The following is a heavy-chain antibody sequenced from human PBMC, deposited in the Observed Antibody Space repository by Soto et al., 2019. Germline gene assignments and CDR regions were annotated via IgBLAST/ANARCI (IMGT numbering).Heavy chain of an antibody. V-gene: IGHV3-30*18. CDR3: AKDLDPWGIAAAISAFDI. CDR2: ISYDGSNK. CDR1: GFTFSSYG. J-gene: IGHJ3*02. D-gene: IGHD6-13*01. Sequence: GGSLRLSCAASGFTFSSYGMHWVRQAPGKGLEWVAVISYDGSNKYYADSVKGRFTISRDNSKNTLYLQMNSLRAEDTAVYYCAKDLDPWGIAAAISAFDIWGQGTMVTVSS.